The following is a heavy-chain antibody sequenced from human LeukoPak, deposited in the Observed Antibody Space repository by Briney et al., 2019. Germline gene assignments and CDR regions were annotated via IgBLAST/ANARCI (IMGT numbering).Heavy chain of an antibody. CDR1: VGSFSGYY. V-gene: IGHV4-34*01. D-gene: IGHD3-9*01. Sequence: SETLSLTCAVYVGSFSGYYWSWIRQPPGKGLEWIGEINHSGSTKYNPSLKSRVTMSVDTSKNQFSLKLSSVTAADTAVYYCARVGYDILTAFNWFDPWGQGTLVTVSS. J-gene: IGHJ5*02. CDR2: INHSGST. CDR3: ARVGYDILTAFNWFDP.